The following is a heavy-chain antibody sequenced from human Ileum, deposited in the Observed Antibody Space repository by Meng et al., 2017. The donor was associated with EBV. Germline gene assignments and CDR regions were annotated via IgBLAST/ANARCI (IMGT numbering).Heavy chain of an antibody. V-gene: IGHV1-18*01. CDR1: DYTFMGYG. CDR2: LGAHDGDT. Sequence: QDQPGHSGQEVKKAGDLVKVSWNASDYTFMGYGVSWVRPAPGQGLGWMAWLGAHDGDTSHEPKFQGRVTVSADSPTATAYMELRSLRSDDTAVYYCARGTPGRSYSDYWGQGTLVTVSS. J-gene: IGHJ4*02. D-gene: IGHD3-10*01. CDR3: ARGTPGRSYSDY.